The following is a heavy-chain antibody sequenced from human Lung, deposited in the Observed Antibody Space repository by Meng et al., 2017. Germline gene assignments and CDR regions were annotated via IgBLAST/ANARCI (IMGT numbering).Heavy chain of an antibody. CDR1: GYTFTDYY. Sequence: QVQLVQSGAEVKRPGASVRVSCKASGYTFTDYYMQWVRQAPGQGLEWMGRMNPNSGDTKYAQKFQGRVTMTGYTSISTAYMELSRLTSDDTAVYYCAREGGSSSHFDYWGQGTLSPSPQ. V-gene: IGHV1-2*06. CDR3: AREGGSSSHFDY. J-gene: IGHJ4*02. CDR2: MNPNSGDT. D-gene: IGHD6-6*01.